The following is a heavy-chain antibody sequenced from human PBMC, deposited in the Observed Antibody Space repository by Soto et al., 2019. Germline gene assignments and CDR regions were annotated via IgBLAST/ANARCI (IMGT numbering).Heavy chain of an antibody. CDR2: IYYSGST. CDR1: GGSISSGGYY. J-gene: IGHJ4*02. D-gene: IGHD3-10*01. V-gene: IGHV4-31*03. CDR3: ARVGEIIGDY. Sequence: QLQLQESGPGLVKPSQTLSLTCTVSGGSISSGGYYWSWIRQPPGKGPEWIGYIYYSGSTYYSPSLKSRVIMSVDTSKNQFSLKLSSVTAADTAVYYCARVGEIIGDYWGQGTLVTVSS.